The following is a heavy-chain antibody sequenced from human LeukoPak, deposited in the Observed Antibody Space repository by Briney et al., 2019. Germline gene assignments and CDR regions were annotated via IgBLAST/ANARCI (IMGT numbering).Heavy chain of an antibody. J-gene: IGHJ4*02. V-gene: IGHV4-59*08. D-gene: IGHD3-10*01. CDR1: GGSISSYY. CDR3: ARQVKTYYGSGSFDY. CDR2: IYYSGST. Sequence: SETLSLTCTVSGGSISSYYWSWIRQPPGKGLEWIGYIYYSGSTNYNPSLKSRVTISVDTSKNQFSLKLSSVTAADTAVYYCARQVKTYYGSGSFDYWGQGTLITVSS.